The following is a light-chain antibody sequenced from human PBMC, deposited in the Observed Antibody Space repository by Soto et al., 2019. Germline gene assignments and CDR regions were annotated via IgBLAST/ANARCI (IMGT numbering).Light chain of an antibody. CDR3: QAWDSSTHPYV. V-gene: IGLV3-1*01. Sequence: SYELTQPPSVSVSPGQTASITCSGDKLGDKYACWYQQKPGQSPVLVIYQDSKRPSGIPERFSGSNSGNTATLTISGTQAMDEADYYCQAWDSSTHPYVFGTGTKVTVL. J-gene: IGLJ1*01. CDR1: KLGDKY. CDR2: QDS.